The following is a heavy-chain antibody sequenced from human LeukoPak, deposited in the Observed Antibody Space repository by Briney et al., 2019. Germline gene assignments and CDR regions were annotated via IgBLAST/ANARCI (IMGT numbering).Heavy chain of an antibody. CDR3: ARPVVPAAMGYGIDV. D-gene: IGHD2-2*01. V-gene: IGHV1-46*01. J-gene: IGHJ6*02. CDR2: INPSGGST. Sequence: GASVKVSCKASGYTFTSYYMHWVRQAPGQGLEWMGIINPSGGSTSYAQKFQGRVTMTRDTSTSTVYMELSSLRSEDTAVYYCARPVVPAAMGYGIDVWGQGTTVTVSS. CDR1: GYTFTSYY.